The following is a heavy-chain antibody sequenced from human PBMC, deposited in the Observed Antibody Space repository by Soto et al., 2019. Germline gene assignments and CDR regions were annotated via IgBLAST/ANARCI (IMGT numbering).Heavy chain of an antibody. CDR2: ISAYDGNT. Sequence: QVQLVQSGAEVKKPGASVKVSCKASGYTFTNYVISWVRQAPGQGLEWMGWISAYDGNTNYAQKLQGRVTMTTDTSTSTAYMELRSLRSDDTAVYYCARGVGAGSYYNQYSWFDPWGQGTLVTVSS. CDR3: ARGVGAGSYYNQYSWFDP. V-gene: IGHV1-18*01. J-gene: IGHJ5*02. CDR1: GYTFTNYV. D-gene: IGHD3-10*01.